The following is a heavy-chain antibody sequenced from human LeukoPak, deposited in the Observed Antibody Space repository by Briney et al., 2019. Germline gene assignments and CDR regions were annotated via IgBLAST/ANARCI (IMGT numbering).Heavy chain of an antibody. CDR2: ISNSGGST. V-gene: IGHV3-23*01. J-gene: IGHJ2*01. CDR3: ARDGGNSRYFDL. D-gene: IGHD2-21*02. CDR1: GFTFSSYA. Sequence: TGGSLRLSCAASGFTFSSYAMTWVRQAPGKGLEWVSTISNSGGSTYYADSVKGRFTISRDNSKNTLYLHMNSLRDEDTAVYYCARDGGNSRYFDLWGRGTLVTVSS.